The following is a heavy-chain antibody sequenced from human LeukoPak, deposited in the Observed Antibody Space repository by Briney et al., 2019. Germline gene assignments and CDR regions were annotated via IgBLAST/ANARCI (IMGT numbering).Heavy chain of an antibody. CDR1: GFTFSSCG. CDR3: ARQTPRSGYFDY. J-gene: IGHJ4*02. Sequence: PGGSLRLSCAASGFTFSSCGMHWVRQAPGKGLEWVAVISYDGSNKYYADSVKGRFTISRDNSKNTLYLQMNSLRAEDTAVYYCARQTPRSGYFDYWGQGTLVTVSS. V-gene: IGHV3-30*03. CDR2: ISYDGSNK. D-gene: IGHD3-22*01.